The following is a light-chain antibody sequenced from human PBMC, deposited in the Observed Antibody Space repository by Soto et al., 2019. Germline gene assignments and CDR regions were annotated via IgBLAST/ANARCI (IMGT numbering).Light chain of an antibody. J-gene: IGKJ2*01. V-gene: IGKV1-5*03. Sequence: DIQMTQSPSTLSASVGDRVTITCRASQSISSWLAWYQQKPGKAPKLLIYKTTSLESGVPTRFIGCGSGTELPLTISSLQPDYFATYYCQQYKCLYSFGQGIKLEIK. CDR1: QSISSW. CDR2: KTT. CDR3: QQYKCLYS.